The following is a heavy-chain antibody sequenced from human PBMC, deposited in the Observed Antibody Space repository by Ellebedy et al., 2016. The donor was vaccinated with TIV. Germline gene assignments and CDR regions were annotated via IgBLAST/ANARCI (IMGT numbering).Heavy chain of an antibody. V-gene: IGHV1-2*02. CDR2: INPNSGGT. CDR3: ARDADSSSGGRDAFDI. J-gene: IGHJ3*02. D-gene: IGHD6-13*01. Sequence: ASVKVSCKASGYTFTGYYMHWVRQAPGQGLEWMGWINPNSGGTNYAQKFQGRVTMTRDTSISTAYMELSRLRSDDTAVYYCARDADSSSGGRDAFDIWGQGTMVTVSS. CDR1: GYTFTGYY.